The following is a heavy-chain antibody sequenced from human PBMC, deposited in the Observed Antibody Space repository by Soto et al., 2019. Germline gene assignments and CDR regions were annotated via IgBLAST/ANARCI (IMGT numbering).Heavy chain of an antibody. CDR3: ARTRGYSYGRDAFDI. D-gene: IGHD5-18*01. J-gene: IGHJ3*02. V-gene: IGHV3-11*06. CDR2: ISSSSSYT. CDR1: GFTFRDYY. Sequence: GGSLRLSCAASGFTFRDYYMSWIRQAPGKGLEWVSYISSSSSYTNYADSVKGRCTISRDNAKNSLYLQMNSLRAEDTAVYYCARTRGYSYGRDAFDIWGRVTMVTVSS.